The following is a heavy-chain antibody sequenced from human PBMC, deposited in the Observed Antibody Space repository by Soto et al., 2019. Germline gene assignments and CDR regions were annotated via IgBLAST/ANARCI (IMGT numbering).Heavy chain of an antibody. CDR3: ARGVGYCSGGSCYALGSFDY. D-gene: IGHD2-15*01. Sequence: SETLSLTCTVFGGSISSYYWSWIRQPPGKGLEWIGYIYYSGSTNYNPSLKSRVTISVDTSKNQFSLKLSSVTAADTAVYYCARGVGYCSGGSCYALGSFDYWGQGTLVTVSS. CDR1: GGSISSYY. J-gene: IGHJ4*02. CDR2: IYYSGST. V-gene: IGHV4-59*01.